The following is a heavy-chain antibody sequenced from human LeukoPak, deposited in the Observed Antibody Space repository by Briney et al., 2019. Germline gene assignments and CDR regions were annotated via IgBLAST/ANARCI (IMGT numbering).Heavy chain of an antibody. CDR2: INPSSGVT. CDR3: ARLSNSGYIIYFDY. Sequence: GASVKVSCKASGYTFTAYHMHWVRQAPGQGLEWMGWINPSSGVTNYAQKFQGRVTMTRDTSVSTAYMELGRLRSDDTAVYYCARLSNSGYIIYFDYWGQGTLVTVSS. V-gene: IGHV1-2*02. J-gene: IGHJ4*02. D-gene: IGHD5-12*01. CDR1: GYTFTAYH.